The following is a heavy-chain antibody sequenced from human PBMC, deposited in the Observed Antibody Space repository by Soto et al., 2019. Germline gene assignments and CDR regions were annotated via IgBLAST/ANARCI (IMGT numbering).Heavy chain of an antibody. D-gene: IGHD1-26*01. J-gene: IGHJ4*02. V-gene: IGHV6-1*01. CDR2: TYYRFKWYN. Sequence: QVQLQQSGPGLVKPSQTLSVTCGISGDSVSSNSAAWNWLRQSPSRGLEWLGRTYYRFKWYNDYAVSVESRITINPDTSKNHFSLQLNFVTPEDTAVYFCARGEQYSGRIFDYWGQGTLVTVSS. CDR1: GDSVSSNSAA. CDR3: ARGEQYSGRIFDY.